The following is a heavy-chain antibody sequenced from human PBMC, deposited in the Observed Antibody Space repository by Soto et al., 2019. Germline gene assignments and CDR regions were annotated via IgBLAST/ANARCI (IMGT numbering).Heavy chain of an antibody. CDR1: GYSFTSYW. V-gene: IGHV5-51*01. J-gene: IGHJ4*02. D-gene: IGHD3-10*01. CDR3: ARHENLDISYGSGSHIDY. Sequence: EVQLVQSGAEVKKPGESLKISCKGSGYSFTSYWIGWVRLVPGKGLEWMGIIYPGDSDTRYSPSFQGQVTISADKSISTAYLQWSSLKASDTAMYYCARHENLDISYGSGSHIDYWGQGTLVTVSS. CDR2: IYPGDSDT.